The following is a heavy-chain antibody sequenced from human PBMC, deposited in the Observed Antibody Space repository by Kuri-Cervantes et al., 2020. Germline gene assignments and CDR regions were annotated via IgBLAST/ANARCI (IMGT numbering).Heavy chain of an antibody. D-gene: IGHD3-22*01. Sequence: SETLSLTCAVSGGSISSGGYSWGWIRQPPGKGLEWIGSIYYSGSTYYNPSLKSRVTISVDTSKNQFSLKLSSVTAADTAVYYCARRPPADSSGYHFDYWGQGTLVTVSS. CDR1: GGSISSGGYS. CDR3: ARRPPADSSGYHFDY. CDR2: IYYSGST. V-gene: IGHV4-39*01. J-gene: IGHJ4*02.